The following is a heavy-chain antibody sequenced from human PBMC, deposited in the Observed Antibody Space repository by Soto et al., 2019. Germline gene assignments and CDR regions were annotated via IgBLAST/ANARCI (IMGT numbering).Heavy chain of an antibody. D-gene: IGHD3-22*01. CDR1: GDTLTNYA. Sequence: QVQVVQSGAEMKRPGSSVKVSCKASGDTLTNYAIQWVRQARGQGLEWLGRISPIFGTPNYAPKFQGRVTIAADTSTRAVSTQRSSLRSEDTSLDSCSLFCHASSGDSLPYVELWGRGTLVTVSS. CDR2: ISPIFGTP. V-gene: IGHV1-69*06. CDR3: SLFCHASSGDSLPYVEL. J-gene: IGHJ2*01.